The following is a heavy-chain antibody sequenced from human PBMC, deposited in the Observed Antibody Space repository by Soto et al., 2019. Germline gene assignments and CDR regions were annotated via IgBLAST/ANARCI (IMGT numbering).Heavy chain of an antibody. CDR3: ARNRRIAVAGAVYYYYYMDV. D-gene: IGHD6-19*01. CDR1: CYTFTSYG. J-gene: IGHJ6*03. CDR2: ISAYNGNT. Sequence: ASVKGSCKASCYTFTSYGSSWVRQAPGQGLEWMGWISAYNGNTNYAQKLQGRVTMTTDTSTSTAYMELRSLRSDDTAVYYCARNRRIAVAGAVYYYYYMDVWGKGTTVTVSS. V-gene: IGHV1-18*01.